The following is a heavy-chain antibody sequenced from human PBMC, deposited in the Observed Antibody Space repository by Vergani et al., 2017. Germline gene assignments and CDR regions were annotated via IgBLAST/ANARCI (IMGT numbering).Heavy chain of an antibody. D-gene: IGHD3-10*01. Sequence: QVQLVQSGAEVKKPGASVKVSCKASGYTFTGYYKHWVRQAPGQGLGWMGWINPNSGGTNYAQKFQGRVTMTRDTSISTAYMELSRLRSDDTAVYYCARALGILLWFGEYFDYWGQGTLVTVSS. CDR2: INPNSGGT. J-gene: IGHJ4*02. V-gene: IGHV1-2*02. CDR3: ARALGILLWFGEYFDY. CDR1: GYTFTGYY.